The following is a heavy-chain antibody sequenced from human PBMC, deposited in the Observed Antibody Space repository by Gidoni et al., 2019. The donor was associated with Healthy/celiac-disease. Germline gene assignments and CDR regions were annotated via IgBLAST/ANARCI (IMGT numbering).Heavy chain of an antibody. CDR3: AREGPGIAFDY. D-gene: IGHD6-13*01. CDR1: GGSIRSGCYY. V-gene: IGHV4-31*03. J-gene: IGHJ4*02. Sequence: VQLQYSGPGLVQPSQTLSLTCTVSGGSIRSGCYYWSWIRQHPGKGLEWIRYIYYSGSTYYNPSHKRRVTITVDTSKNQFSLKLSSVTAADTAVYYCAREGPGIAFDYWGQGTLVTVSS. CDR2: IYYSGST.